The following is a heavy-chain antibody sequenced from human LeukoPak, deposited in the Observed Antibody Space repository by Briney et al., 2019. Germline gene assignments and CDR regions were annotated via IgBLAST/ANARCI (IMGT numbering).Heavy chain of an antibody. Sequence: PGGSLRLSCAVSGFTFSNYWMHWVRQAPGKGLVWVARINSDGRSTNYGDSVKGRFTISRDNAKNTLYLQMNSLRAEDTAVYYCARVSDWNFNYRGQGTLVTVSS. J-gene: IGHJ4*02. CDR1: GFTFSNYW. D-gene: IGHD3/OR15-3a*01. CDR3: ARVSDWNFNY. V-gene: IGHV3-74*01. CDR2: INSDGRST.